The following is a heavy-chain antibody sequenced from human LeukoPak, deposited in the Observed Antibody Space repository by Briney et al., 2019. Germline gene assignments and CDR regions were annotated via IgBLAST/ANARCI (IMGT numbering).Heavy chain of an antibody. V-gene: IGHV3-7*01. CDR1: GFTSSSYW. J-gene: IGHJ4*02. Sequence: PGGSLRLSCAASGFTSSSYWMGWVRQASGKRLEWVANMNIDGSEKYYADSAKGRFTISRDNARNSVYLQMNSLRVEDTAVYYCARDPVEWELLLDYWGQGTLVTVSS. CDR2: MNIDGSEK. CDR3: ARDPVEWELLLDY. D-gene: IGHD1-26*01.